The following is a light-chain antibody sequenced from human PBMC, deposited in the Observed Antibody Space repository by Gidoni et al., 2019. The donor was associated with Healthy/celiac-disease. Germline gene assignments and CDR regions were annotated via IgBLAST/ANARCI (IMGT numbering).Light chain of an antibody. Sequence: IQTTQSPSSLSASVGDRVTITCRASQSISSYLNWYQQKPGKAPKLLIYAASSLQSGVPSRFSGSGSGTDFTLTISSLQPEDFATYYCQQSYSTPMYTFGQGTKLEIK. J-gene: IGKJ2*01. CDR3: QQSYSTPMYT. CDR2: AAS. CDR1: QSISSY. V-gene: IGKV1-39*01.